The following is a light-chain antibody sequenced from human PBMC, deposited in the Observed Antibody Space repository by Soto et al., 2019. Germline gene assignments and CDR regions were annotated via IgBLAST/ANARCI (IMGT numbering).Light chain of an antibody. CDR1: QDISNY. J-gene: IGKJ4*01. CDR3: QQYEDLPLT. V-gene: IGKV1-33*01. Sequence: DIQVTQSPSSLSASVGDRVTITCQASQDISNYLNWYQQKPGKVPKLLIFDASNVETGVPSRFSGSGSGTDFTFTISSLQPEDIGTYYCQQYEDLPLTFGGGTRVEIK. CDR2: DAS.